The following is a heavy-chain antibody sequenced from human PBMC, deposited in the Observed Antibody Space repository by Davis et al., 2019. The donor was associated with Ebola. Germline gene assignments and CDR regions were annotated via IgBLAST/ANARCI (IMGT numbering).Heavy chain of an antibody. Sequence: GESLKISCAASGFTFSSYAMSWVRQAPGKGLEWVSAISGSGGSTYYADSVKGRFTISRDNSKNTLYLQMNSLRAEDTAVYYCAKDQVHYDFWSGYDAFDIWGQGTMVTVSS. V-gene: IGHV3-23*01. D-gene: IGHD3-3*01. CDR1: GFTFSSYA. CDR2: ISGSGGST. CDR3: AKDQVHYDFWSGYDAFDI. J-gene: IGHJ3*02.